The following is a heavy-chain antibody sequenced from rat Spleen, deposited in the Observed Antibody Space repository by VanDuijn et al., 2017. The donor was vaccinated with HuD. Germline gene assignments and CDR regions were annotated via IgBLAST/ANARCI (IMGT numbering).Heavy chain of an antibody. V-gene: IGHV5-34*01. D-gene: IGHD1-2*01. CDR1: GFTFSDYG. CDR2: ISSHSGTI. CDR3: ATDQLLTEHY. J-gene: IGHJ2*01. Sequence: EVQLVESGGGLVQPGRSLKLSCVASGFTFSDYGMNWIRQAPGKGLEWVAYISSHSGTIYYADTVKDRFTISRDNGKSTLYLQMDSLRSEDSATYYCATDQLLTEHYWGQGVMVIVSS.